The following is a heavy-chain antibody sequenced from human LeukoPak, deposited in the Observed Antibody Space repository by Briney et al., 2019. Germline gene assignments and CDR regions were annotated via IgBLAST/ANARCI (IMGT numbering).Heavy chain of an antibody. D-gene: IGHD3-10*01. V-gene: IGHV3-23*01. CDR3: AKEGDPNDFDY. J-gene: IGHJ4*02. CDR2: ISGSGGST. Sequence: AISGSGGSTYYADSVKGRFTISRDNSKNTLYLQMNSLRAEDTAVYYCAKEGDPNDFDYWGQGTLVTVSS.